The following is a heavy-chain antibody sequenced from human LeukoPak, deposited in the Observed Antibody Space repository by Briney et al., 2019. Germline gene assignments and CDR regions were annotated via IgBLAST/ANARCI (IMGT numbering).Heavy chain of an antibody. Sequence: ASVKVSCKASGYTFTGYYMHWVRQAPGQGLEWMGWINPNSGGTNYAQKFQGRVTITRDTSISTAYMELSRLRSDDTAVYYCARDPDRSVVVVAATLSDYWGQGTLVTVSS. J-gene: IGHJ4*02. CDR2: INPNSGGT. CDR3: ARDPDRSVVVVAATLSDY. D-gene: IGHD2-15*01. CDR1: GYTFTGYY. V-gene: IGHV1-2*02.